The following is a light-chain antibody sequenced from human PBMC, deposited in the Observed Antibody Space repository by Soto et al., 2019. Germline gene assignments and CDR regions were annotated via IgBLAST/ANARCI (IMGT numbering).Light chain of an antibody. Sequence: EIVLTQSPATLSLSPGERATLSCRASQSVSSYLAWYQQKPGQAPRLLIYDASNRATGIPARFSGSGSGTDFTLTIRSLEPEDFAVYYCQQRSNWPPGSYTFGQGTKLEIK. J-gene: IGKJ2*01. CDR2: DAS. CDR3: QQRSNWPPGSYT. V-gene: IGKV3-11*01. CDR1: QSVSSY.